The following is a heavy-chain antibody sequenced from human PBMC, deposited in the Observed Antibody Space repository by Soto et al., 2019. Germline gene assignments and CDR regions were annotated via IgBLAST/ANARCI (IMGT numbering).Heavy chain of an antibody. CDR1: GYRFTDYY. CDR2: INPYSGVA. J-gene: IGHJ5*02. V-gene: IGHV1-2*02. CDR3: AKDGTARGPIPFDP. Sequence: QVQLVQSGAEVKKPGASVKVSCKASGYRFTDYYMHWVRQAPGQGLEWMGWINPYSGVANYSRNFQGRVTMTSDTPITTAYMELSSLRSDDTAVYYCAKDGTARGPIPFDPGGQGTLVTVSS. D-gene: IGHD3-10*01.